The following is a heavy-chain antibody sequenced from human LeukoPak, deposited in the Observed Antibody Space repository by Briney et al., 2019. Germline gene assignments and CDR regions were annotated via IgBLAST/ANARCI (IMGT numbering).Heavy chain of an antibody. D-gene: IGHD3-22*01. Sequence: PGGSLRLSCRASGFNLSDYWMHWVRQAPGKGLEWVALILYEGSNEYYADSVKGRFTISRDNSKNTLYLQMTSLRAEDTAVYYCAKDGIRYYYDSSGYYGDYWGQGTLVTVSS. CDR2: ILYEGSNE. CDR1: GFNLSDYW. V-gene: IGHV3-30*18. J-gene: IGHJ4*02. CDR3: AKDGIRYYYDSSGYYGDY.